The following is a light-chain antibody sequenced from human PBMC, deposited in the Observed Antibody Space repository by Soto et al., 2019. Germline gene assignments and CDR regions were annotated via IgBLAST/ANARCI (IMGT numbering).Light chain of an antibody. J-gene: IGLJ3*02. CDR2: SDD. V-gene: IGLV1-44*01. CDR3: ASWEDSLNGGV. CDR1: SSNVGSNT. Sequence: QAVVTQPPSASGTPGQRVTISCSGSSSNVGSNTVSWYQQLPGTAPKVLIYSDDQRPSGVPDRFSGSRSGSSASLAISGLQSGDEADSYCASWEDSLNGGVIGGGTKVTVL.